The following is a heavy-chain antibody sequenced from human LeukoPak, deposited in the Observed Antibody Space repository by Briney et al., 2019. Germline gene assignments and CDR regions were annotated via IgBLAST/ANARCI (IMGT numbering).Heavy chain of an antibody. Sequence: VASVKVSCKASGHTFTGYYMHWVRQAPGQGLEWMGWINPNSGGTNYAQKFQGRVTMTRDTSISTAYMELSRLRSDDTAVYYCAREETYSSSWLYGGGYYFDFWGQGSLVTVSS. D-gene: IGHD6-13*01. CDR2: INPNSGGT. J-gene: IGHJ4*02. V-gene: IGHV1-2*02. CDR3: AREETYSSSWLYGGGYYFDF. CDR1: GHTFTGYY.